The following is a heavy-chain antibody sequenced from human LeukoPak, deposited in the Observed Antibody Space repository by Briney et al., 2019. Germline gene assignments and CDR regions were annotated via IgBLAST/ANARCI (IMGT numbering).Heavy chain of an antibody. CDR1: GFTFSSYG. V-gene: IGHV3-30*02. J-gene: IGHJ4*02. CDR2: IRYDGSNK. D-gene: IGHD6-13*01. CDR3: ASDLSTWFD. Sequence: ETGGSLRLSCAASGFTFSSYGMHWVRQAPGKGPEWVAFIRYDGSNKFYADSVKGRFTISRDNSKNTLYLQMDSLRAEDTAVYYCASDLSTWFDWGQGTQVTVAS.